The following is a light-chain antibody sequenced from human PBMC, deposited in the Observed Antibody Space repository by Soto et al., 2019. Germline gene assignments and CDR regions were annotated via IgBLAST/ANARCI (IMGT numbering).Light chain of an antibody. J-gene: IGLJ2*01. V-gene: IGLV2-8*01. CDR2: EVS. CDR1: SSDVGGYNY. CDR3: ISYAGSNNLV. Sequence: QSVLTQPPSASGSPGQSVTISCTGTSSDVGGYNYVSWYQQHPGKVPKLMIYEVSKRPSGVPDRFSGSKSSNTASLTVSGLQAEDEADYYCISYAGSNNLVFGGGTQLTVL.